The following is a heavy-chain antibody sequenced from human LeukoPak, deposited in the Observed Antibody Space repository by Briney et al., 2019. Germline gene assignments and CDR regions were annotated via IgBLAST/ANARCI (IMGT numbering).Heavy chain of an antibody. CDR3: ARTLLDGPASFDY. CDR1: GFTFSSYW. CDR2: INSDGSST. J-gene: IGHJ4*02. Sequence: PGGSLRLSCAASGFTFSSYWMRWVRQAPGKGLLWVSRINSDGSSTSYADSVKGRFTISRDNAKNTLYLQMNSLRAEDTAVYYCARTLLDGPASFDYWGQGTLVTVSS. D-gene: IGHD2-15*01. V-gene: IGHV3-74*01.